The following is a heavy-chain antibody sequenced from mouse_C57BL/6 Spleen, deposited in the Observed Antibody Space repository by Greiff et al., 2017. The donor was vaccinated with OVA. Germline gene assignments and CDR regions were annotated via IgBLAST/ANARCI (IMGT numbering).Heavy chain of an antibody. J-gene: IGHJ2*01. V-gene: IGHV14-3*01. CDR1: GFNIKNTY. CDR2: IDPATGNT. Sequence: EVQLQESVAELVRPGASVKLSCTASGFNIKNTYMHWVKQRPEQGLEWIGRIDPATGNTKYAPKFQGKATITADTSSNTAYLQLSSLTSEDTAIYCGARGGKGYDYYFDYWGQGTTLTVSS. CDR3: ARGGKGYDYYFDY. D-gene: IGHD2-2*01.